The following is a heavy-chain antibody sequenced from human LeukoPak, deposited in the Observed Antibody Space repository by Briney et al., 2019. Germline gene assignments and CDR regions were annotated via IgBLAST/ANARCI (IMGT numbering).Heavy chain of an antibody. V-gene: IGHV3-21*01. J-gene: IGHJ6*02. CDR1: GFTFSSYS. CDR3: ATLPFSPGRYGMDV. Sequence: PGGSLRLSCAASGFTFSSYSMNWVRQAPGKGLEWVSSISSSSSYIYYADSVKGRLTISRDNAKNSLYLQMNSLRAEDTAVYYCATLPFSPGRYGMDVWGQGTTVTVSS. CDR2: ISSSSSYI.